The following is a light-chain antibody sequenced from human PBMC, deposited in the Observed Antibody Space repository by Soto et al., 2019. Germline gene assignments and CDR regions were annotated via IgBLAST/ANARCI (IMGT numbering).Light chain of an antibody. CDR2: DVS. J-gene: IGLJ2*01. V-gene: IGLV2-14*01. Sequence: QSVLTQPASVPGSPGQSITISCTGTSSDVGGYNYVSWYQQHPGKAPKLMIYDVSNRPSGVSTRFSGSKSGNTASLTISGLQAEDESDYYCSSYTSSSTVVFGGVTKVTVL. CDR1: SSDVGGYNY. CDR3: SSYTSSSTVV.